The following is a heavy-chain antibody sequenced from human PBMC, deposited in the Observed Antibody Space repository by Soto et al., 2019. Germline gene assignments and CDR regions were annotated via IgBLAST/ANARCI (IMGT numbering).Heavy chain of an antibody. D-gene: IGHD3-3*01. CDR2: ISGSDINT. V-gene: IGHV3-23*01. J-gene: IGHJ2*01. Sequence: EVQLLESGGGLVQPGGSLRLSCAASGFTFDNYAMSWVRQAPGQGLEWVSAISGSDINTYYADSVKGRFTISRDTSKNTLYLQMNGPRAEDTAVYYCAKDPRTYDFWSGFYFDLWGRGTLVTVSS. CDR3: AKDPRTYDFWSGFYFDL. CDR1: GFTFDNYA.